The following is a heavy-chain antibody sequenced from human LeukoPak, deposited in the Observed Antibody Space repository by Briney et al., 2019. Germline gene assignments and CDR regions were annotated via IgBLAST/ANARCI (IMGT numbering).Heavy chain of an antibody. CDR3: ARRRAEGGSNGHYNWFDP. J-gene: IGHJ5*02. Sequence: SETRSLTCTVSGDSINAYYWGWIRQPPGKGLEWIGYIYFSGTTKYNPSLESRVTISVDTPKNQFSLKLSSVTAADTAVYYCARRRAEGGSNGHYNWFDPWGQGILVTVSS. CDR2: IYFSGTT. V-gene: IGHV4-59*12. CDR1: GDSINAYY. D-gene: IGHD6-13*01.